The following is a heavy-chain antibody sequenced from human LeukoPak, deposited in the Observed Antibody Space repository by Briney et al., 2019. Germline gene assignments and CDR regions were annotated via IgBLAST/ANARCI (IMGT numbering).Heavy chain of an antibody. CDR1: GGSISSYY. CDR2: IYYSGST. CDR3: ARGTGVWRDYYYYYGMDV. D-gene: IGHD7-27*01. Sequence: PSESLSLTCTVSGGSISSYYWSWIRQPPGKGLEWVGYIYYSGSTNYNPSLKSRVTISVDTSKNQFSLKLSSVTAADTAVCYCARGTGVWRDYYYYYGMDVWGKGTTVTVSS. V-gene: IGHV4-59*01. J-gene: IGHJ6*04.